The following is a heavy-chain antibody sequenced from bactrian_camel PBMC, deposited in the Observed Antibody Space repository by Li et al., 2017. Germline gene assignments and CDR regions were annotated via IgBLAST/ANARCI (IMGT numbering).Heavy chain of an antibody. D-gene: IGHD6*01. V-gene: IGHV3S54*01. CDR3: AEGRGSRGEHCYSLNY. CDR1: GNTYSLNC. CDR2: IYTFGRTT. J-gene: IGHJ4*01. Sequence: VQLVESGGGSVQPGGSLRLSCAASGNTYSLNCLGWFRQAPGMERERVAIFIYTFGRTTRYADSVKGRFTISQDSARNTVYLQMNNLQPEDTATYYCAEGRGSRGEHCYSLNYWGQGTQVTVS.